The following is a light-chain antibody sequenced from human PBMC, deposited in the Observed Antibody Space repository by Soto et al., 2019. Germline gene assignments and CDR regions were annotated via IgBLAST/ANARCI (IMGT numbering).Light chain of an antibody. Sequence: EIVLTQSPGTLCVSRGVVATLSGGCSESVSINVAWYQQKPGQSPRLLIYGASTRAAGIPASFSGTGSGTEFTLTISSLQSEDFAVYYCQQYNNWPPLTFGQGTLEIK. V-gene: IGKV3-15*01. CDR2: GAS. J-gene: IGKJ5*01. CDR3: QQYNNWPPLT. CDR1: ESVSIN.